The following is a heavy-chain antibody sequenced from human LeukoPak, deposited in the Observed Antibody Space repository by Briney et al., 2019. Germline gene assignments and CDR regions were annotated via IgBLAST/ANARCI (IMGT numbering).Heavy chain of an antibody. D-gene: IGHD5-12*01. V-gene: IGHV4-4*07. CDR1: GGSISSYY. Sequence: SETLSLTCTVSGGSISSYYWSWIRQPAGKGLEWIGRIYTSGSTNYNPSLKSRVTMSVDTSKNQFSLRLSSVTAADTAVYYCARVTGYMVEDYFDYWGQGTLVTVSS. J-gene: IGHJ4*02. CDR2: IYTSGST. CDR3: ARVTGYMVEDYFDY.